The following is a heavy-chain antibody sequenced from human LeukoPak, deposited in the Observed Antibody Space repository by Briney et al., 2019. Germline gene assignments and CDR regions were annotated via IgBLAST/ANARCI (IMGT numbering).Heavy chain of an antibody. CDR2: INHSGST. V-gene: IGHV4-34*01. Sequence: PSETLSLTCAVYGGSFSGYYWSWIRQPPGKGLEWIGEINHSGSTNYNPSLKSRVTISVDTSKNHFSLKLSSVTAADTAVYYCARHFFLDCSGGSCPFDYWGQGTLVTVSS. CDR1: GGSFSGYY. D-gene: IGHD2-15*01. CDR3: ARHFFLDCSGGSCPFDY. J-gene: IGHJ4*02.